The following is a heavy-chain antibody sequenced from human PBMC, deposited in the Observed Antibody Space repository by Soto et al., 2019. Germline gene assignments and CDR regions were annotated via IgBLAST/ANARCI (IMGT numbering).Heavy chain of an antibody. CDR2: MNPNSGNT. D-gene: IGHD3-3*01. J-gene: IGHJ5*02. V-gene: IGHV1-8*01. CDR1: GYTFTSYD. Sequence: QVQLVQSGAEVKKPGASVKVSCKASGYTFTSYDINWVRQATGQRLEWMGWMNPNSGNTGYAQKVQGRATMARDTSISTAYMELSSLRSEDTAVYYCARGSTDFWRGYNWFDPWGQGTLVTVSS. CDR3: ARGSTDFWRGYNWFDP.